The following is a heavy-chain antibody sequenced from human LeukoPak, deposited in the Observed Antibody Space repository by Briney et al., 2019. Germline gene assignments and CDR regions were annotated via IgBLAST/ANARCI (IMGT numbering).Heavy chain of an antibody. Sequence: PGGSLRLSCAASGFTFSSYGMHWVRQAPGKGLEGVTFIRCDGSNKYYADPVKGRFTIPRDNSKNTLYLQMNSLRAEDTAVYYCAKASGSGSYYHIGYYFDYWGQGTLVTVSS. CDR1: GFTFSSYG. V-gene: IGHV3-30*02. J-gene: IGHJ4*02. CDR3: AKASGSGSYYHIGYYFDY. D-gene: IGHD1-26*01. CDR2: IRCDGSNK.